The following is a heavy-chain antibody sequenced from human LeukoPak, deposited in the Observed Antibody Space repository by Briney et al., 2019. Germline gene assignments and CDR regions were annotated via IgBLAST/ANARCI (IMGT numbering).Heavy chain of an antibody. D-gene: IGHD4-17*01. V-gene: IGHV3-23*01. CDR2: ICGSGGST. Sequence: GRSLRLSCAASRFTFSIYAMSGVRQAPGKGLEWGSAICGSGGSTYYADPVKGWFTISRDNSKNTLYLQMNSLRAEDTAVYYWAKDPAYDYGDFFSFDYWGQGTLVTVSS. CDR3: AKDPAYDYGDFFSFDY. CDR1: RFTFSIYA. J-gene: IGHJ4*02.